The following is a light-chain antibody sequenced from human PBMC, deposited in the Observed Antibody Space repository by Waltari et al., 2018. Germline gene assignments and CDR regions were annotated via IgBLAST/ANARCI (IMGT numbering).Light chain of an antibody. J-gene: IGKJ1*01. CDR2: GAS. CDR3: QSYSTSCRT. CDR1: QDIRQY. Sequence: DIQMTQSPYSLSASVGDRVTITYRASQDIRQYLAWLQQKPGKVPKLLIYGASTLHSGVPSRFSGGGSGTDFTLTISSLQPEDVATYYCQSYSTSCRTFGQGTTVEIK. V-gene: IGKV1-27*01.